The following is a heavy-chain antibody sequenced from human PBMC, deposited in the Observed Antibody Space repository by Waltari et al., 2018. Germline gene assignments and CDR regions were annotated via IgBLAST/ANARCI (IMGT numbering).Heavy chain of an antibody. V-gene: IGHV3-74*01. Sequence: EVQLVESGGGLVQPGGSLRISCAASGFTFSSYWMQWVRQAPGKGLVWVSRINSDGSSTSYADSVKGRFTISRDNAKNTLYLQMNSLRAEDTAVYYCAREGEGIWPSWFDPWGQGTLVTVSS. CDR1: GFTFSSYW. CDR2: INSDGSST. J-gene: IGHJ5*02. CDR3: AREGEGIWPSWFDP. D-gene: IGHD3-10*01.